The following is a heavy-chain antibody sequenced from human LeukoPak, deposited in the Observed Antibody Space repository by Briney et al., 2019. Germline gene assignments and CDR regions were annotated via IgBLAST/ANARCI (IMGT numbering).Heavy chain of an antibody. V-gene: IGHV4-59*01. J-gene: IGHJ4*02. CDR1: GGSFSGYY. Sequence: SETLSLTCAVYGGSFSGYYWSWIRQPPGKGLEWIGYIYYSGSTNYNPSLKSRVTISVDTSKNQFSLKLSSVTAADTAVYYCARAGSGYYFYYFDYWGQGTLVTVSS. D-gene: IGHD3-22*01. CDR2: IYYSGST. CDR3: ARAGSGYYFYYFDY.